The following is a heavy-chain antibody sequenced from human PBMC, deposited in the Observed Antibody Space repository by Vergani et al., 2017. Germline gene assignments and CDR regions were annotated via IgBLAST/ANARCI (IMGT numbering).Heavy chain of an antibody. D-gene: IGHD2-15*01. CDR1: GFTFNSYG. CDR2: IRSAESRR. J-gene: IGHJ4*02. CDR3: VKEGGGYCSGGTCYPGY. Sequence: QVQLVESGGGVVQPGGSPRLSCAASGFTFNSYGMHWVRQAPGKGLEWVASIRSAESRRYYGDSMEGPFTISRDNSKNTLYLQMKSLRPEDTAVYYCVKEGGGYCSGGTCYPGYWGQGTLVIVSS. V-gene: IGHV3-30*02.